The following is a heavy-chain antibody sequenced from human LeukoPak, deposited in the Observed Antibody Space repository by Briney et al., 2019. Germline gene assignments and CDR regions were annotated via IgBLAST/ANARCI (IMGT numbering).Heavy chain of an antibody. V-gene: IGHV4-39*07. CDR2: IYYSGST. J-gene: IGHJ3*02. CDR3: ARGDYGCSSTSCYTHDAFDI. CDR1: GGSISSSSYY. D-gene: IGHD2-2*02. Sequence: PSETLSLTCTVSGGSISSSSYYWGWIRQPPGKGLEWIGSIYYSGSTYYNPSLKSRVTISVDTSKNQFSLKLSSVTAADTAVYYCARGDYGCSSTSCYTHDAFDIWGQGTMVTVSS.